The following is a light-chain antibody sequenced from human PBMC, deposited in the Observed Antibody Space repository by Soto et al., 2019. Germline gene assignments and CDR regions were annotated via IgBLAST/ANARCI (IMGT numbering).Light chain of an antibody. J-gene: IGLJ1*01. Sequence: QSVLAQPPSVSGAPGQRVTISCTGSSSNIGAGYAVHWYQQLPGAAPKLLIFSDNNRPSGVPDRFSGSKSGISASLAITGLQTEDEADYYCQTYDNNSDYVFGTGTKVTVL. CDR2: SDN. CDR3: QTYDNNSDYV. CDR1: SSNIGAGYA. V-gene: IGLV1-40*01.